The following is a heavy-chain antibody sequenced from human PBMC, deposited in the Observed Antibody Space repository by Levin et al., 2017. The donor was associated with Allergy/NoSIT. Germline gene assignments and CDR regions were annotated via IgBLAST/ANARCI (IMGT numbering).Heavy chain of an antibody. D-gene: IGHD6-6*01. V-gene: IGHV4-59*01. J-gene: IGHJ4*02. CDR3: ARGIAARSDFDY. CDR1: GGSISSYY. Sequence: SETLSLTCTVSGGSISSYYWSWIRQPPGKGLEWIGYIYYSGSTNYNPSLKSRVTISVDTSKNQFSLKLSSVTAADTAVYYCARGIAARSDFDYWGQGTLVTVSS. CDR2: IYYSGST.